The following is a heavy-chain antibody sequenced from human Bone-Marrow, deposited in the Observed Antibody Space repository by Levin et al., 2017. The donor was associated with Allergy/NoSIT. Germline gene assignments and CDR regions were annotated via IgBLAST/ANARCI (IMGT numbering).Heavy chain of an antibody. Sequence: GGSLRLSCEASGFTFSDCWMSWVRQAPGKGLEWVANIKPDGSDKYYADSVKGRFTISRDNAKNSLYLQMNYLGNDDTAVYYCARDTTLAGGAWGQGTLVTVS. J-gene: IGHJ5*02. D-gene: IGHD1-14*01. V-gene: IGHV3-7*03. CDR3: ARDTTLAGGA. CDR2: IKPDGSDK. CDR1: GFTFSDCW.